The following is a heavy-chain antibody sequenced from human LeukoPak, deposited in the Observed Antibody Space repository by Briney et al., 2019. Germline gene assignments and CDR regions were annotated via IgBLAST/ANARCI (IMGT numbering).Heavy chain of an antibody. CDR2: IYYDGSA. CDR1: GGSISTSSYY. V-gene: IGHV4-39*01. Sequence: PSETLSLTCTVSGGSISTSSYYWGWIRQPPGKGLEWIGSIYYDGSAYYNPSLKSRVTISEDTSKNQFSLKLTSVTAADTAVCYCNRLFDYWGQGTLVTVSS. D-gene: IGHD2/OR15-2a*01. J-gene: IGHJ4*02. CDR3: NRLFDY.